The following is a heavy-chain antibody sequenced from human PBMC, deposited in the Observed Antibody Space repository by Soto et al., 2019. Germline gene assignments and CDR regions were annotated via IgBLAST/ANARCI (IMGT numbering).Heavy chain of an antibody. J-gene: IGHJ4*02. Sequence: GGSLTLSCAATGFTFGFNALSWVRQAPGKGLEWVSSISAGGVATNYADPVGCRFTISRDNSKNTLYLQMNSLSAEDTAVYYCAKEGGRPRGYNYGNTYFDYWAREPWSPSPQ. CDR3: AKEGGRPRGYNYGNTYFDY. CDR1: GFTFGFNA. D-gene: IGHD5-12*01. CDR2: ISAGGVAT. V-gene: IGHV3-23*01.